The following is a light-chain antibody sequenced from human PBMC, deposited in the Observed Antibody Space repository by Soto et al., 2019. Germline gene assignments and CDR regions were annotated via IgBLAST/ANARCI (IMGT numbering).Light chain of an antibody. CDR1: QNINTY. CDR2: GES. Sequence: DVQLTQSPSSLSASVGERVTITCRASQNINTYLNWYQHKPGNAPNLLIYGESTVHSGVPLSFSGSGSGTDFTITIIRLEYEDFAPYYYQKSYRTKYTFGQGTKLEI. J-gene: IGKJ2*01. V-gene: IGKV1-39*01. CDR3: QKSYRTKYT.